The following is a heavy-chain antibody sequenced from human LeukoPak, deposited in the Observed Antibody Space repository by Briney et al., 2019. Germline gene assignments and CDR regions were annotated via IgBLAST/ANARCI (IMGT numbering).Heavy chain of an antibody. J-gene: IGHJ4*02. CDR1: GGSISSASYY. Sequence: SETLSLTCTVSGGSISSASYYWSWIRQPAGKGLEWTGRIYTSGRTTYNPSLQSRVTISVDTSKKQVSLTLDSVTAADTATYYCARDIFYFDYWGQGIQVTVSS. CDR3: ARDIFYFDY. CDR2: IYTSGRT. D-gene: IGHD2-15*01. V-gene: IGHV4-61*02.